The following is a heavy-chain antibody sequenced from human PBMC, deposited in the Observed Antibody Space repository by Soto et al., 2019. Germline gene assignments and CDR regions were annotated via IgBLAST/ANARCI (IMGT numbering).Heavy chain of an antibody. CDR1: GGSISSGGYS. Sequence: QLQLQESGSGLVKPSQTLSLTCAVSGGSISSGGYSWSWIRQPPGKGLECIGYIYHSGSTYYNPSLKSRVTISVDRSKNQFSLKLSSVTAADTAVYYCARDSGYSSSWSTFDYWGQGTLVTVSS. CDR3: ARDSGYSSSWSTFDY. V-gene: IGHV4-30-2*01. CDR2: IYHSGST. J-gene: IGHJ4*02. D-gene: IGHD6-13*01.